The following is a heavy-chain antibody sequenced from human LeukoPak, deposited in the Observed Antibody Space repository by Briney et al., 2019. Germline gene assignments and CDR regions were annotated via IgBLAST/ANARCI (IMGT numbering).Heavy chain of an antibody. V-gene: IGHV3-30*18. D-gene: IGHD6-13*01. CDR1: GFTFSSYG. CDR2: ISYDGSNK. Sequence: PGRSLRLSCAASGFTFSSYGIHWVRQAPGKGLEWVAVISYDGSNKYYADSVKGRFTISRDNSKNTLYLQMNSLRAEDTAVYYCANGSPRSHFDYWGEEPRVSVSS. J-gene: IGHJ4*02. CDR3: ANGSPRSHFDY.